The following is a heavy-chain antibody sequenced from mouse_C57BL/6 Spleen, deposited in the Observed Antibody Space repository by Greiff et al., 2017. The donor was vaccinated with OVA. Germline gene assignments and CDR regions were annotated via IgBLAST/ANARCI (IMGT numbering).Heavy chain of an antibody. Sequence: VQLQQSGAELVKPGASVKISCKASGYAFSSYWMNWVKQRPGKGLEWIGQIYPGDGDTNYNGKFKGKATLTADKSSSTAYMQLSSLTSEDSAVYFCARSGEFITTVQSPMDYWGQGTSVTVSS. D-gene: IGHD1-1*01. V-gene: IGHV1-80*01. CDR1: GYAFSSYW. CDR2: IYPGDGDT. J-gene: IGHJ4*01. CDR3: ARSGEFITTVQSPMDY.